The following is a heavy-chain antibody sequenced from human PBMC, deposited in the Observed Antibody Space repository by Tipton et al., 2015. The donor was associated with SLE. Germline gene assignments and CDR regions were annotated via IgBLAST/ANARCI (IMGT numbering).Heavy chain of an antibody. CDR2: IYYDGNT. J-gene: IGHJ5*02. D-gene: IGHD3-22*01. V-gene: IGHV4-39*07. Sequence: TLSLTCSVSGASISNSNRYYWAWVRQPPGKGLEWIGAIYYDGNTFYNPSLKSRVTVSLDTSKNQFSLKLSSVTAADTAVYYCARDSSGGYNWFDPWGQGTLVTVSS. CDR3: ARDSSGGYNWFDP. CDR1: GASISNSNRYY.